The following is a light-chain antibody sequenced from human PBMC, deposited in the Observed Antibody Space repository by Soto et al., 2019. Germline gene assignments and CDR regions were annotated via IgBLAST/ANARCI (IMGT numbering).Light chain of an antibody. V-gene: IGKV1D-12*01. CDR3: QQANSFFALS. CDR1: QDISTW. J-gene: IGKJ4*01. Sequence: DIQLTQSPSSVSASIGDSVTITCRASQDISTWLAWYQHEPGKAPKLLIFAASSLQTGVPSRFSGTGSGTDFTLTISGLQAEDFATYYCQQANSFFALSFGGGTHVEIK. CDR2: AAS.